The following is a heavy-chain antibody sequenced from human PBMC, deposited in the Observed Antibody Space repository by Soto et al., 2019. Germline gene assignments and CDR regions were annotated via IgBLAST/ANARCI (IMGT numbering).Heavy chain of an antibody. CDR3: AKRPIAVAGVSTIDH. V-gene: IGHV3-23*01. J-gene: IGHJ4*02. CDR1: GFTFSSYA. Sequence: PGGSLRLSCAASGFTFSSYAMSWVRQAPGKGLEWVSAISGSGGSTYYADSVKGRFTISRDNSKNTLYLQMNSLRAEDTAVYYCAKRPIAVAGVSTIDHRGQGTLVNVPS. CDR2: ISGSGGST. D-gene: IGHD6-19*01.